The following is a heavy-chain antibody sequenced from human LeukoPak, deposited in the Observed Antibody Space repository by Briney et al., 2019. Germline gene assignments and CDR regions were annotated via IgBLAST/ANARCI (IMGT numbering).Heavy chain of an antibody. CDR1: GFTFSTSG. CDR2: IWYDGSNK. D-gene: IGHD3-22*01. J-gene: IGHJ4*02. Sequence: GRSLRLSCAASGFTFSTSGMHWVRQAPGKGLEWVAVIWYDGSNKHYAESVKGRFSISRDNSKSTLYLQMNSLRAEDTAVYYCARVRSFFYDDSGYYYPKYYFDYWGQGALVTVSS. V-gene: IGHV3-33*01. CDR3: ARVRSFFYDDSGYYYPKYYFDY.